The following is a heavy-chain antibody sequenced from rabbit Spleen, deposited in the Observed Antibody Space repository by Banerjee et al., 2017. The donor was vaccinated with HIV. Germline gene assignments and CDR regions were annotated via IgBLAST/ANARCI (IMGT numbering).Heavy chain of an antibody. Sequence: VESGGGLVKPGASLTLICTASGFSFSSGYDMSWVRQAPGKGLEWIACIDTGSSGFTYFASWAKGRFTISKTSSTTVTLQMTSLTAADTATYFCARDTSSSFSSYGMDLWGQGTLVTVS. CDR2: IDTGSSGFT. D-gene: IGHD1-1*01. V-gene: IGHV1S40*01. CDR1: GFSFSSGYD. J-gene: IGHJ6*01. CDR3: ARDTSSSFSSYGMDL.